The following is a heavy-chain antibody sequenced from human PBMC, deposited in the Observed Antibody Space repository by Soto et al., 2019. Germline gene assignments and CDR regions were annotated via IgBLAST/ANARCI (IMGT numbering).Heavy chain of an antibody. J-gene: IGHJ5*02. V-gene: IGHV1-69*13. CDR2: IIPIFVTA. CDR3: ARDRGPSSGYYPYWFDP. D-gene: IGHD3-22*01. CDR1: GGTFSSYA. Sequence: ASVKVSCKASGGTFSSYAISWVRQAPGQGLEWMGGIIPIFVTANYAQKFQGRVTITADESTSTAYMELSSLRSEDTAVYYCARDRGPSSGYYPYWFDPWGQGTLVTVSS.